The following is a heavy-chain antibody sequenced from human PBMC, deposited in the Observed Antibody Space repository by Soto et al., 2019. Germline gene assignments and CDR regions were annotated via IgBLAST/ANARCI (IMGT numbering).Heavy chain of an antibody. V-gene: IGHV4-59*01. CDR1: RGSITSYY. J-gene: IGHJ4*02. CDR3: ARDPPDKDSYFDY. D-gene: IGHD2-21*01. Sequence: QVQLQESGPGLVKPSETLSLTCTVSRGSITSYYWSWIRQPPGKGLEWIGYFHYSGTTNYNPSLKSRVDMSVDPSRKQFSQKLSSVTAADTAVYYGARDPPDKDSYFDYWCQGTLVTVSS. CDR2: FHYSGTT.